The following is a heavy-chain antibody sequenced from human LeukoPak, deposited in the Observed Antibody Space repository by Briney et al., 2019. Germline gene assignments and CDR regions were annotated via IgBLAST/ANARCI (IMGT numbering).Heavy chain of an antibody. CDR2: IYSGGNT. J-gene: IGHJ6*02. Sequence: PGGSLRLSCAASGFTVSSNYMTWVRQAPGKGLEWVSVIYSGGNTYYADSVKGRFTISRDNTKNTLYLQMNSLRADDTSVYYCARDRAGEYGMDVWGQGTTVTVSS. CDR3: ARDRAGEYGMDV. CDR1: GFTVSSNY. D-gene: IGHD3-16*01. V-gene: IGHV3-66*01.